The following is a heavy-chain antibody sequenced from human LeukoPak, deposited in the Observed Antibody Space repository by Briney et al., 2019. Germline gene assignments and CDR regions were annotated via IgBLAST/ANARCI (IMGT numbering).Heavy chain of an antibody. D-gene: IGHD2-2*01. CDR2: IYSGGST. J-gene: IGHJ6*03. CDR3: ANSLCSSTSCYYYYMDV. CDR1: GFTVSNNY. V-gene: IGHV3-53*01. Sequence: GGSLRLSCAASGFTVSNNYMSWVRQAPGKGLEWVSVIYSGGSTYSADSVKGRFTISRDNSKNTLYLQMNSLRAEDTAVYYCANSLCSSTSCYYYYMDVWGKGTTVTVSS.